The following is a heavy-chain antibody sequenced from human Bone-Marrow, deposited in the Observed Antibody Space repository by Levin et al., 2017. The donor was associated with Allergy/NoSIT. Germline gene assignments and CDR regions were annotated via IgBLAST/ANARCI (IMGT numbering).Heavy chain of an antibody. CDR1: GSTFSSYA. CDR2: ISGSGGST. V-gene: IGHV3-23*01. Sequence: GESLKISCAASGSTFSSYAMSWVRQAPGKGLEWVSAISGSGGSTYYADSVKGRFTISRDNSKNTLYLQMNSLRAEDTAVYYCATTTVVTPADCWGQGTLVTVSS. J-gene: IGHJ4*02. D-gene: IGHD4-23*01. CDR3: ATTTVVTPADC.